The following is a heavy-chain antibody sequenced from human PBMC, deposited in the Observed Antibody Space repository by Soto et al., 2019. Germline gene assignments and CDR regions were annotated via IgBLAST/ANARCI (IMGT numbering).Heavy chain of an antibody. Sequence: SGPTLVNPTQTLTLTCTFSGFSLSTSGMRVSWIRQPPGKALEWLARIDWDDDKFYSTSLKTRLTISKDTSKNQVVLTMTNMDPVDTATYYCARENYYGSGSYWSFDPWGQGXLVTVSS. D-gene: IGHD3-10*01. V-gene: IGHV2-70*04. CDR1: GFSLSTSGMR. CDR3: ARENYYGSGSYWSFDP. J-gene: IGHJ5*02. CDR2: IDWDDDK.